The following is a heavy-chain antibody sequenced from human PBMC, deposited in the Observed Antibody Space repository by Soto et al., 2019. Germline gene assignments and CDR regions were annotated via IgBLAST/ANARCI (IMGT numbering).Heavy chain of an antibody. CDR2: INHSGST. CDR3: ARAITIFGKYYYGMDV. CDR1: GGSFSGYY. D-gene: IGHD3-3*01. V-gene: IGHV4-34*01. Sequence: PSETLSLTCAVYGGSFSGYYWSWIRQPPGKGLEWIGEINHSGSTNYNPSLKSRVTISVDTSKNQFSLKLSSVTAADTAVYYCARAITIFGKYYYGMDVWGQGTTVTVSS. J-gene: IGHJ6*02.